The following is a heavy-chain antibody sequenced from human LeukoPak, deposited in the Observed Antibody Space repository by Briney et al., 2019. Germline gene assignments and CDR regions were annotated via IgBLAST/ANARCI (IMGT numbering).Heavy chain of an antibody. CDR1: AGSVNGYY. Sequence: SQTLSPTCSVYAGSVNGYYWSWIRQPPGKGLEWIGEINHSGTTNYNPSLKSRVTMSLDTSKNQFSLRLNSVTAADTAVYYCARVPLRFLEPFDYWGQGTLVTVSS. D-gene: IGHD3-3*01. V-gene: IGHV4-34*01. J-gene: IGHJ4*02. CDR3: ARVPLRFLEPFDY. CDR2: INHSGTT.